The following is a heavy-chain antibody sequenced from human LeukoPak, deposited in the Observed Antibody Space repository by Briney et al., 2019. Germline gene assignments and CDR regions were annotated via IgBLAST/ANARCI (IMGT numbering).Heavy chain of an antibody. CDR2: IGTAGDT. CDR1: GFTSSSYD. J-gene: IGHJ6*02. CDR3: ARFGNYYGMDV. D-gene: IGHD3-10*01. V-gene: IGHV3-13*04. Sequence: PGGSLRLSCAASGFTSSSYDMHWVRQATGKGLEWVSAIGTAGDTYYPGSVKGRFTISRENAKNSLYLQMNSLRAGDTAVYYCARFGNYYGMDVWGQGTTVTVSS.